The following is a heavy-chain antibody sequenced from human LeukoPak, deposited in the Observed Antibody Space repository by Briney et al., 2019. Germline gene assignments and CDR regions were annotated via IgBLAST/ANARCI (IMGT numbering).Heavy chain of an antibody. Sequence: ASVKVSCKASGYTFTSYGISWVRQAPGQGLEWIGWISAYNGNTNYAQKLQGRVTMTTDTSTSTAYMELRSLRSDDTAVYYCARDLVGATPPDYWGQGTLVTVSS. CDR3: ARDLVGATPPDY. V-gene: IGHV1-18*01. CDR2: ISAYNGNT. J-gene: IGHJ4*02. D-gene: IGHD1-26*01. CDR1: GYTFTSYG.